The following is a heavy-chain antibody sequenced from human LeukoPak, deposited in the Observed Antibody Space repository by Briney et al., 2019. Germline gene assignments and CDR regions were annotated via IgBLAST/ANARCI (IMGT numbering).Heavy chain of an antibody. Sequence: PGGSLRLSCAASGFTFSSYAMHWVRQAPGKGLEWVAVISYDGSNKYYADSVKGRFTISRDNAKNSLYLQMNSLRAEDTALYYCARGVGATRLAAFDIWGQGTMVTVSS. D-gene: IGHD1-26*01. V-gene: IGHV3-30*04. CDR2: ISYDGSNK. CDR1: GFTFSSYA. J-gene: IGHJ3*02. CDR3: ARGVGATRLAAFDI.